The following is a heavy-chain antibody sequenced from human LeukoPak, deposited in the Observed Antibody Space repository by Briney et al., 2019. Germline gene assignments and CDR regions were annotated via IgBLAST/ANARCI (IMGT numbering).Heavy chain of an antibody. CDR3: ASGREYYFDY. CDR2: ISSSGSTI. V-gene: IGHV3-48*04. D-gene: IGHD3-10*01. Sequence: WGSLRLSCAASGFTFSSYSMNWVRQVPGKGLEWVSYISSSGSTIYYADSVKGRFTISRDNAKNSLYLQMNSLRAEDTAVYYCASGREYYFDYWGQGTLVTVSS. CDR1: GFTFSSYS. J-gene: IGHJ4*02.